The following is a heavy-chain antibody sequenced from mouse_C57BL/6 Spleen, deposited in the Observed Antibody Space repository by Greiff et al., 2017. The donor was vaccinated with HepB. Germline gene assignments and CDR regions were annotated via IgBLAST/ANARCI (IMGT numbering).Heavy chain of an antibody. Sequence: QVQLKQSGAELVRPGASVTLSCKASGFTFTDYEMHWVKQTPVHGLEWIGAIDPETGGTAYNQKFKGKAILTADKSSSTAYMELRSLTSEDSAVYYWTPYDLDDWGQGTTVTVSS. J-gene: IGHJ2*01. CDR3: TPYDLDD. V-gene: IGHV1-15*01. D-gene: IGHD2-14*01. CDR1: GFTFTDYE. CDR2: IDPETGGT.